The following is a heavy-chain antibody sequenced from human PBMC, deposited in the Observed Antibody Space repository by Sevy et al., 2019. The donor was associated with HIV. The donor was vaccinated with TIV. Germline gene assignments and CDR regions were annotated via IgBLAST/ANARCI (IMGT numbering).Heavy chain of an antibody. V-gene: IGHV1-8*01. D-gene: IGHD3-10*01. Sequence: ASVKVSCKASGYTFTSYDINWVRQATGQGLEWMGWMNPNSGNTGYGQKFQGRVTMTRNTSISTAYMELSSLRSEDTAVYYCARVPHYYGSGIPLSPYYYGMDVWGQGTTVTVSS. CDR1: GYTFTSYD. CDR2: MNPNSGNT. J-gene: IGHJ6*02. CDR3: ARVPHYYGSGIPLSPYYYGMDV.